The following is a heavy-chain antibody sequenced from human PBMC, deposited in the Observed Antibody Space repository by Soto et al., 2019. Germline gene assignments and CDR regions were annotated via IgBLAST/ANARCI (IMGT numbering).Heavy chain of an antibody. V-gene: IGHV3-48*02. CDR2: ISSANSTI. D-gene: IGHD3-10*01. CDR1: GFTLSSYT. Sequence: GGPLRCSCAPSGFTLSSYTINWLRQAPGKGLEWVSYISSANSTIYYADSVKGGFPSARDNGKNSLYLQMNSLRDEDTAVYYCARSILGFGELTYYYYYGMDVWGQGTTVTVSS. J-gene: IGHJ6*02. CDR3: ARSILGFGELTYYYYYGMDV.